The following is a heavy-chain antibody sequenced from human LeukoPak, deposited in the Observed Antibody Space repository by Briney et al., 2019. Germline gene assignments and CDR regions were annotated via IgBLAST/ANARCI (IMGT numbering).Heavy chain of an antibody. CDR2: ISDDGSYT. CDR1: GFSFSSHW. V-gene: IGHV3-74*01. J-gene: IGHJ4*02. D-gene: IGHD2-21*01. CDR3: ASFGISWRSSY. Sequence: GGSLRPSCAASGFSFSSHWVHWVRQAPGKGLVGVSRISDDGSYTSNVDSVKGRFTISRDNVNNMLYLHMNSLRAEDTAVYYCASFGISWRSSYWGQGTLVTVSS.